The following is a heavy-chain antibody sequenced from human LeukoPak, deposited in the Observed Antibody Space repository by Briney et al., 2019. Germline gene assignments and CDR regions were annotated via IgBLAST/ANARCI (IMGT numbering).Heavy chain of an antibody. V-gene: IGHV3-33*01. Sequence: PGRSLRLSCAASGFTFSSYGMHWVRHAPGKGLEWVAVIWYDGSNKYYADSVKGRFTISRDNSKNTLYLQMSSLRAEDTAVYYCARAWRGMVRGVIITRYYFDYWGQGTLVTVSS. CDR1: GFTFSSYG. D-gene: IGHD3-10*01. CDR2: IWYDGSNK. J-gene: IGHJ4*02. CDR3: ARAWRGMVRGVIITRYYFDY.